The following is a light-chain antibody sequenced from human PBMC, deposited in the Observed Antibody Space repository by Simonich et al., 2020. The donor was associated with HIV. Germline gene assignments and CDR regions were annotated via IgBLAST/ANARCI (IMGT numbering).Light chain of an antibody. J-gene: IGKJ5*01. CDR3: QQRSNWPIT. V-gene: IGKV3-11*01. CDR2: DAA. CDR1: QCVSSH. Sequence: EIVLTQSPATLSLSPGERATLSCRARQCVSSHLAWFQQKPGQAPRLLIYDAANRATGIPARFSGSGSGTDFTLTISSLEPEDFAVYYCQQRSNWPITFGQGTRLEIK.